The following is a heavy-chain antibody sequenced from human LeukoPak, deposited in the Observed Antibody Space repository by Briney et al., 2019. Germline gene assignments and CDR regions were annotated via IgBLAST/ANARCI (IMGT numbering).Heavy chain of an antibody. Sequence: PGGSLRLSCAASGFTFSSYWMSWVRQAPGKGLEWVANIKQDGSEKYYVDSVKGRFTISRDNSKNTLYLQMNSLRAEDTAVYYCAREGGGGYYDSSGYFDYWGQGTLVTVSS. CDR1: GFTFSSYW. J-gene: IGHJ4*02. CDR3: AREGGGGYYDSSGYFDY. D-gene: IGHD3-22*01. V-gene: IGHV3-7*01. CDR2: IKQDGSEK.